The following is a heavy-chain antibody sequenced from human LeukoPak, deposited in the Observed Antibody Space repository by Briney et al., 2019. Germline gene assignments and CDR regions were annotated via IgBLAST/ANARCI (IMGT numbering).Heavy chain of an antibody. V-gene: IGHV3-48*02. CDR2: ISGSSKII. CDR3: ARDYSSSRTFFGYYYGMDV. Sequence: GGSLRLSCAASGSTFSSYSMNWVRQAPGKGLEWISYISGSSKIIHWAESLKGRFTISRDNAKNSLYLQMNSLRDEDTAVYYCARDYSSSRTFFGYYYGMDVWGQGTTVTVSS. J-gene: IGHJ6*02. D-gene: IGHD2-2*01. CDR1: GSTFSSYS.